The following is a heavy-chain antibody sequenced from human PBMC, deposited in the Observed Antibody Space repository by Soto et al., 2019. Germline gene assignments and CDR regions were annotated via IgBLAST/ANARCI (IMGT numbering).Heavy chain of an antibody. J-gene: IGHJ4*02. CDR1: GASLTSTH. D-gene: IGHD3-3*01. CDR2: IYYGGSA. Sequence: ETLSLTCTVSGASLTSTHWSWVRQPPGKGLEWIGYIYYGGSANYNPSLSGRFTMSLDTSKNQFSLKLSSVTAADAAVYYCARGHYDFWSGYFATIDYWGQGTLVTVSS. V-gene: IGHV4-59*08. CDR3: ARGHYDFWSGYFATIDY.